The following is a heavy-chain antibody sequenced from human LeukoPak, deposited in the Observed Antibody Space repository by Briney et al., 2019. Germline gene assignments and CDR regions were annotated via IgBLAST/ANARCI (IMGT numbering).Heavy chain of an antibody. Sequence: GGSLRLSCAASGFTFSSSAMSWVRQAPGKGLEWVSAISNNGGYTYYADSVQGRFTISRDNSKGTLCLQMNSLRAEDTAVYYCAKQLGYCSDGSCYSPYWGQGTLVTVSS. CDR3: AKQLGYCSDGSCYSPY. CDR1: GFTFSSSA. CDR2: ISNNGGYT. V-gene: IGHV3-23*01. J-gene: IGHJ4*02. D-gene: IGHD2-15*01.